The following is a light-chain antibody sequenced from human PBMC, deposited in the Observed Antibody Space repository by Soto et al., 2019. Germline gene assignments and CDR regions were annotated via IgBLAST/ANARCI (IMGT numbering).Light chain of an antibody. CDR3: QVRAVWHS. CDR2: DAS. V-gene: IGKV3D-11*02. Sequence: IVLTQAPVTLDLSPGESAVLSCRASQSVSTSLAWYQHKPGQAPRLFIYDASKRAPGIPSRFTGSGSGTDFTLPISSLAPEDIEVYYCQVRAVWHSFGQGTKVEIK. CDR1: QSVSTS. J-gene: IGKJ1*01.